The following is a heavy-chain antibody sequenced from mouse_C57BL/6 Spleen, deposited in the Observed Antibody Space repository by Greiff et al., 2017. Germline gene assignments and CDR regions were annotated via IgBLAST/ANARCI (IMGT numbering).Heavy chain of an antibody. CDR2: IWSGGGT. CDR1: GFSLTSYA. Sequence: VQLQQSGPGLVAPSQSLSITCTVSGFSLTSYAISWVRQPPGKGLEWLGVIWSGGGTNYNSALKSRLSISKDNSKSQVFLKMNSLQTDDTARYYCARNGATVVATRYFDVWGTGTTVTVSS. V-gene: IGHV2-9-1*01. CDR3: ARNGATVVATRYFDV. J-gene: IGHJ1*03. D-gene: IGHD1-1*01.